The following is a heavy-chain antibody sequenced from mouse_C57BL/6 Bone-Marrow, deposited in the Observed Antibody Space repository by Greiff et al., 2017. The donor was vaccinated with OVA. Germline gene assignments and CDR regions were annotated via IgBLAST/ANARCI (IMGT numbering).Heavy chain of an antibody. CDR3: TTWGWLPPRDVDY. V-gene: IGHV14-4*01. CDR1: GFNIKDDY. D-gene: IGHD2-3*01. Sequence: VHVKQSGAELVRPGASVKLSCTASGFNIKDDYMHWVKQRPEQGLEWIGWIDPENGDTEYASKFQGKATITADTSSNTAYLQLSSLTSEDTAVYYCTTWGWLPPRDVDYWGQGTSVTVSS. J-gene: IGHJ4*01. CDR2: IDPENGDT.